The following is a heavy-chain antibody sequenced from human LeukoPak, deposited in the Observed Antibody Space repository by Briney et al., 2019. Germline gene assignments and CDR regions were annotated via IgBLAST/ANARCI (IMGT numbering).Heavy chain of an antibody. Sequence: TSETLSLTCTVSGGSVSSGSYYWSWIRQPPGKGLEWIGYIYYSGSTNYNPSLKSRVTISVDTSKNQFSLKLSSVTAADTAVYYCARETAYGDFNFDYWGQGTLVTVSS. CDR2: IYYSGST. CDR3: ARETAYGDFNFDY. J-gene: IGHJ4*02. V-gene: IGHV4-61*01. CDR1: GGSVSSGSYY. D-gene: IGHD4-17*01.